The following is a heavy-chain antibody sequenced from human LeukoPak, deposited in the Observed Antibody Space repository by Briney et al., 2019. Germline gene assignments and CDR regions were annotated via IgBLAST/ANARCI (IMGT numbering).Heavy chain of an antibody. CDR2: IYHSGST. D-gene: IGHD6-13*01. V-gene: IGHV4-38-2*02. CDR1: GYSISSGYY. Sequence: PSETLSLTCTVSGYSISSGYYWGWIRQPPGKGLEWIGSIYHSGSTYYNPSLKSRVTISVDTSKNQFSLKLSSVTAADTAVYYCARFSSIAAAFDYWGQGTLVTVSS. J-gene: IGHJ4*02. CDR3: ARFSSIAAAFDY.